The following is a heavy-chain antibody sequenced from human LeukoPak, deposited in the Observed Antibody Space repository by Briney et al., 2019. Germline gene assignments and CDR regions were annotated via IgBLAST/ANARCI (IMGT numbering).Heavy chain of an antibody. CDR3: ASYDSSLDAFDI. D-gene: IGHD3-22*01. J-gene: IGHJ3*02. Sequence: RAGGSLRLSCAASGFTFSGYAMNWVRQAPGKGLEWVSSISSSGTFIYYADSVKGRFTISRDNAKNSLYLQMNSLRAEDTAVYYCASYDSSLDAFDIWGQGTMVTVSS. CDR2: ISSSGTFI. CDR1: GFTFSGYA. V-gene: IGHV3-21*01.